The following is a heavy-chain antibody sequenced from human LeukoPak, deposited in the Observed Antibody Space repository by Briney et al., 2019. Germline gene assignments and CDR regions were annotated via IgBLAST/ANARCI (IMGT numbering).Heavy chain of an antibody. D-gene: IGHD4-11*01. J-gene: IGHJ4*02. V-gene: IGHV4-39*01. CDR3: ARRPGGPLVLPYSKGGYFDY. CDR2: IYYSGST. Sequence: SETLSLTCTVSGGSISSSSYYWGWIRQPPGKGLEWIGSIYYSGSTYYNPSLKSRVTISVDTSKNQFSLKLSSVTAADTAVYYCARRPGGPLVLPYSKGGYFDYWGQGTLVTVSS. CDR1: GGSISSSSYY.